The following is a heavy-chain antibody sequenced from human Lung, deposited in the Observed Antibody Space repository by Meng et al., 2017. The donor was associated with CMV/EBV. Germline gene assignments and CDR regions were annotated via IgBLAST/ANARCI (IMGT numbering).Heavy chain of an antibody. D-gene: IGHD4-11*01. CDR2: IYHSGST. Sequence: SETLSLXXTVSGYSISSGYYWGWIRQPPGKGLEWIGSIYHSGSTYYNPFLKSRVTISVDTSKNQFSLKVSSVTAADTAVYHCARSSSTVFWVDPWGQGTLVTVSS. V-gene: IGHV4-38-2*02. J-gene: IGHJ5*02. CDR1: GYSISSGYY. CDR3: ARSSSTVFWVDP.